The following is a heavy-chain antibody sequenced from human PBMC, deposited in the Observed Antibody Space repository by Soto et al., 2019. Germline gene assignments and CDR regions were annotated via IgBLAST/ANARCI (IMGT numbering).Heavy chain of an antibody. D-gene: IGHD1-1*01. CDR1: GFTFSDYY. CDR3: ARDGLAGTTFSSACDI. J-gene: IGHJ3*02. V-gene: IGHV3-11*01. CDR2: IRSSGSTI. Sequence: QVQLVESGGGLVKPGGSLRLSCAASGFTFSDYYMSWIRQAPGQGLEWVSYIRSSGSTIYYSDSGKGRFTISRDNAKNSMYLQMNSLRAEDTAVYYCARDGLAGTTFSSACDIWGQGTMVTVSS.